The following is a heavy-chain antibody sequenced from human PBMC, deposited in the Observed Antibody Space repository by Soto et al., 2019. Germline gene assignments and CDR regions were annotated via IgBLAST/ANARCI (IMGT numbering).Heavy chain of an antibody. D-gene: IGHD3-3*01. CDR1: GGSISSYY. CDR2: IYYSGST. V-gene: IGHV4-59*01. J-gene: IGHJ5*02. CDR3: ASLYDFWSGYSRSWFDP. Sequence: SETLSLTCTVSGGSISSYYWSWIRQPPWKGLEWIGYIYYSGSTNYNPSLKSRVTISVDTSKNQFSLKLSSVTAADTAVYYCASLYDFWSGYSRSWFDPWGQGTLVTVSS.